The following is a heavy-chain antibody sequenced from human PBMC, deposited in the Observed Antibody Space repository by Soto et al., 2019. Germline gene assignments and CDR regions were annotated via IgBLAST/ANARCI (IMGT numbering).Heavy chain of an antibody. J-gene: IGHJ5*02. D-gene: IGHD1-1*01. V-gene: IGHV3-21*01. Sequence: EVQLVESGGGLVKPGGSLRLSCAASGFTFSSYSMNWVRQAPGKGLEWVSSISSSSSYIYYADSVKGRFTISRDKAKNALYLQMNSLRAEDTAVYYCAGEISPIQGGWFAPWGQGTLVTVSS. CDR2: ISSSSSYI. CDR1: GFTFSSYS. CDR3: AGEISPIQGGWFAP.